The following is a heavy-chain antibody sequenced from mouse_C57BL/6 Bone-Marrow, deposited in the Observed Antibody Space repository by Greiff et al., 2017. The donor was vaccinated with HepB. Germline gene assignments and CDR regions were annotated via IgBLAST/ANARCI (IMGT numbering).Heavy chain of an antibody. Sequence: QVQLQQPVAELVKPGASVKLSCKASGYTFTSYWMHWVKQRPGRGFEWIGRIDPNSGGTKYNEKFKSKATLTVDKPSSTAYMQLSSLTSEDSAVYYCARGYYGSSLFAYWGQGTLVTVSA. CDR3: ARGYYGSSLFAY. J-gene: IGHJ3*01. CDR2: IDPNSGGT. V-gene: IGHV1-72*01. CDR1: GYTFTSYW. D-gene: IGHD1-1*01.